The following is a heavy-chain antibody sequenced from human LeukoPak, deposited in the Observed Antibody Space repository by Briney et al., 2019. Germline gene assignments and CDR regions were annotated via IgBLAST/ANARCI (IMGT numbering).Heavy chain of an antibody. Sequence: GRSLRLSCAASGFTFDDYAMHWVRQAPGKGLEWVSGISGNSGSIGYADSVKGRFTISRDNAKNSLYLQMNSLRAEDTALYYCAKVSEGDWGQGTLVTVSS. J-gene: IGHJ4*02. CDR1: GFTFDDYA. D-gene: IGHD1-14*01. V-gene: IGHV3-9*01. CDR2: ISGNSGSI. CDR3: AKVSEGD.